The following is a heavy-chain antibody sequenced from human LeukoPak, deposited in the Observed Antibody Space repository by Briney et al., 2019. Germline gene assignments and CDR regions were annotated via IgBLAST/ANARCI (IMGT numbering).Heavy chain of an antibody. Sequence: GGSLRLSCAASGVTISGYWMSWVRQAPGKGLEWVAVISYDGSNKYYADSVKGRFTISRDNSKNTLYLQMNSLRAEDTAVYYCARGRGSSWYGGNWFDPWGQGTLVTVSS. V-gene: IGHV3-30-3*01. D-gene: IGHD6-13*01. J-gene: IGHJ5*02. CDR2: ISYDGSNK. CDR3: ARGRGSSWYGGNWFDP. CDR1: GVTISGYW.